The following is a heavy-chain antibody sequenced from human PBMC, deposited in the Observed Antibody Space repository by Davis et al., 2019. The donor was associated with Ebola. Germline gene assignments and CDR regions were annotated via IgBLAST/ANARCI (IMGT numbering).Heavy chain of an antibody. J-gene: IGHJ3*02. D-gene: IGHD2-21*02. CDR1: GYSFTSYW. V-gene: IGHV5-10-1*01. CDR2: IDPSDSYT. Sequence: GESLKISCKGSGYSFTSYWISWVRQMLGKGLEWMGRIDPSDSYTNYSPSFQGHVTISADKSTGTAYLQWSTLKASDTAMYFCASLCGGDCYDAFDIWGQGTMVTVSS. CDR3: ASLCGGDCYDAFDI.